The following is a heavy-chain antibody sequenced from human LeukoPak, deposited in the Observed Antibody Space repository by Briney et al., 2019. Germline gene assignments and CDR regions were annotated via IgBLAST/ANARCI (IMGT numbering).Heavy chain of an antibody. J-gene: IGHJ4*02. Sequence: ASVKVSCKASGYPFTGYYVHWVRQAPGHGLEWMGWINPRNGDTHSAQKFQGRVSMTGDTSITTAYMELSSLTSDDTAVYYCARDRSEGAPFDYWGQGTLVTVSS. D-gene: IGHD1-26*01. CDR2: INPRNGDT. CDR1: GYPFTGYY. V-gene: IGHV1-2*02. CDR3: ARDRSEGAPFDY.